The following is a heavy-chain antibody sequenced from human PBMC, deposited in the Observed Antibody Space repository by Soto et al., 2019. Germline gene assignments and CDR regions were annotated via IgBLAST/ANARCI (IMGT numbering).Heavy chain of an antibody. CDR3: ARDQLYYNDISGRPLNAFDV. J-gene: IGHJ3*01. D-gene: IGHD3-22*01. CDR2: ISYDGSTK. CDR1: GFTFSSYA. V-gene: IGHV3-30*04. Sequence: GGSLRLSCAASGFTFSSYAMHWVRQAPGKGLEWVAVISYDGSTKYYADSVKGRFTISRDNAKNSLYLQMNSLRAEDTAVYYCARDQLYYNDISGRPLNAFDVWGQGTMVTVSS.